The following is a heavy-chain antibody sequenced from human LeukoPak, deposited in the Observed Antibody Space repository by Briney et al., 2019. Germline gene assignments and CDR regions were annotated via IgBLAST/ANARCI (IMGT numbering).Heavy chain of an antibody. D-gene: IGHD2-8*01. Sequence: GGSMRLSCAASRFTFSSYSMNWVRQGPGKGLEWVSSIRGGSTYIYYADSVKGRFTISRDNAKNSLYLQMNRLRAEDTAVYYCARDYLTVTNGYGMDVWGQGTTVTVSS. CDR1: RFTFSSYS. J-gene: IGHJ6*02. CDR3: ARDYLTVTNGYGMDV. V-gene: IGHV3-21*06. CDR2: IRGGSTYI.